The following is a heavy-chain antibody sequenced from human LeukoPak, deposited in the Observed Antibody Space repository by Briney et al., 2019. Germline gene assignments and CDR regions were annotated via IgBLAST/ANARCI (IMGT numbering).Heavy chain of an antibody. CDR3: ARAYYDSSGGYYFDY. CDR1: GYTFTSYY. V-gene: IGHV1-46*01. D-gene: IGHD3-22*01. CDR2: INPSGGST. J-gene: IGHJ4*02. Sequence: ASVKVSCKASGYTFTSYYMHWVRQAPGQGLEWMGIINPSGGSTSYAQKFQGRVTMTRDTSASTVYMELSSLRSEDTAVYYCARAYYDSSGGYYFDYWGQGTLVTVSS.